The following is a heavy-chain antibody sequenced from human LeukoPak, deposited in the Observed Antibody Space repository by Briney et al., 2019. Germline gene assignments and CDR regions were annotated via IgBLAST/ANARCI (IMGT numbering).Heavy chain of an antibody. J-gene: IGHJ6*03. Sequence: GGSLRLSCAASGFTFSSYAMSWVRQAPGKGLEWVSAISGSGGSTYYADSVKGRFTISRDNAKNSLYLQMNSLRAEDTAVYYCARVGFGELTGDYYYYMDVWGKGTTVTISS. CDR1: GFTFSSYA. V-gene: IGHV3-23*01. CDR2: ISGSGGST. CDR3: ARVGFGELTGDYYYYMDV. D-gene: IGHD3-10*01.